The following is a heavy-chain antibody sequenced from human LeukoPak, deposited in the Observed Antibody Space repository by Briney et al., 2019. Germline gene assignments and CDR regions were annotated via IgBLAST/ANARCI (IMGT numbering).Heavy chain of an antibody. V-gene: IGHV3-30*03. CDR2: ISYDGSNK. Sequence: GRSLRLSCAASGFTFSSYGMHWVRQAPGKGLEWVAVISYDGSNKYYADSVKGRFTISRDNSKNTLYLQMNSLRAEDTAVYYCARTNGKYYYDSSGYFDYWGQGTLVTVSS. J-gene: IGHJ4*02. CDR1: GFTFSSYG. D-gene: IGHD3-22*01. CDR3: ARTNGKYYYDSSGYFDY.